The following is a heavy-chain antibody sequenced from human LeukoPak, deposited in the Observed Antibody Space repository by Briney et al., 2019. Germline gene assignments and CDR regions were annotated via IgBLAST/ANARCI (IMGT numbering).Heavy chain of an antibody. J-gene: IGHJ4*02. Sequence: GRSLTLSCAASGFTFSSFGLHWVRQAPGKGLEWVALIRYDGSSKNYADSVKGRFTISRDTSKNTVHLQMNNLRAEDTAVYYCAKWSGDYPSYYLDYWGQGTVLSVSS. CDR2: IRYDGSSK. CDR3: AKWSGDYPSYYLDY. V-gene: IGHV3-33*06. D-gene: IGHD4-17*01. CDR1: GFTFSSFG.